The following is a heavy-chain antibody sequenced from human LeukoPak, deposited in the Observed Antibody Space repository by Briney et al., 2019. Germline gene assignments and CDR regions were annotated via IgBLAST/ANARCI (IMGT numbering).Heavy chain of an antibody. V-gene: IGHV4-39*01. CDR3: ARLSPHYYDSSGYYFFDY. Sequence: SETLSLTCTVSGGSISSSSYYWGWLRQPPGKGLEWIGSIYYSGSTYYNPSLKSRVTISVDTSKNQFSLKLSSVTAADTAVYYCARLSPHYYDSSGYYFFDYWGQGTLVTVSS. D-gene: IGHD3-22*01. J-gene: IGHJ4*02. CDR2: IYYSGST. CDR1: GGSISSSSYY.